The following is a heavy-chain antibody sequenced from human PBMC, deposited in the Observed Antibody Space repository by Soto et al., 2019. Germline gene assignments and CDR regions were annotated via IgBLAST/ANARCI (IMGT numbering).Heavy chain of an antibody. CDR1: GGSISSSSYY. D-gene: IGHD2-2*01. CDR2: IYYSGST. J-gene: IGHJ6*03. V-gene: IGHV4-39*01. Sequence: ASETLSLTCTVSGGSISSSSYYWGWIRQPPGKGLEWIGSIYYSGSTYYNPSLKSRVTISVDTSKNQFSLKLSSVTAADTAVYYCARHGSVVVPATMDYYYYYMDVWGKGTTVTVSS. CDR3: ARHGSVVVPATMDYYYYYMDV.